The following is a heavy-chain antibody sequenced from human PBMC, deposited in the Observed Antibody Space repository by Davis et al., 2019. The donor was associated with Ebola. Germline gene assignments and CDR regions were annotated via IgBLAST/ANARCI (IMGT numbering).Heavy chain of an antibody. CDR1: GGTFSSYA. D-gene: IGHD2-21*01. CDR3: ARASVDSRSTTYCGGDCYSDAFDI. V-gene: IGHV1-69*01. Sequence: SVKVSCKASGGTFSSYAISWVRQAPGQGLEWMGGIIPIFGTANYAQKFQGRVTITADESTSTAYMELSSLRSEDTAVYYCARASVDSRSTTYCGGDCYSDAFDIWGQGTMVTVSS. J-gene: IGHJ3*02. CDR2: IIPIFGTA.